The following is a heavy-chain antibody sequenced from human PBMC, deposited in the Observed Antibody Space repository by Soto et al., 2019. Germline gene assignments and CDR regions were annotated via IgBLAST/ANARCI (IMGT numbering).Heavy chain of an antibody. Sequence: SETLSLTCTVSGGSISSYCWSWIRQPPGKGLEWIGYIYYSGSTNYNPSLKSRVTISVDTSKNQFFLRLSAVTAADTAVYYCAREYYYNSGSSRWFDPWGQGTLVTVSS. CDR2: IYYSGST. CDR3: AREYYYNSGSSRWFDP. D-gene: IGHD3-10*01. V-gene: IGHV4-59*12. J-gene: IGHJ5*02. CDR1: GGSISSYC.